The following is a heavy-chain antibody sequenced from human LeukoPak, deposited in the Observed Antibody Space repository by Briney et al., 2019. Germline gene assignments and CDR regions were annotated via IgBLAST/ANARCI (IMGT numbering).Heavy chain of an antibody. CDR3: ARVLTSSWYGDY. CDR1: GFTFSGYS. CDR2: ISSSSGTI. D-gene: IGHD6-13*01. Sequence: GGSLRLSCSASGFTFSGYSMNWVRQAPGKGLEWVSCISSSSGTIYYADSVKGRFTISRDNAKNSLYLQMDSLRAEDTAVYYCARVLTSSWYGDYWGQGTLVTVSS. V-gene: IGHV3-48*01. J-gene: IGHJ4*02.